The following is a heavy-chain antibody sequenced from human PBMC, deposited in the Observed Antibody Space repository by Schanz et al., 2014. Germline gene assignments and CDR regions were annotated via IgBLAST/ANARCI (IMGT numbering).Heavy chain of an antibody. CDR1: EYSFTSYS. D-gene: IGHD5-12*01. CDR2: INTGSGDT. V-gene: IGHV1-3*04. CDR3: ARGIGGYGANNYVDY. Sequence: QVHLVQSGAEVKRPGASVKVSCKASEYSFTSYSMHWVRQAPGQRLEWMGWINTGSGDTKYSQNFQGRVTITRDTTASTAYMELSSLRSDDTAVYSCARGIGGYGANNYVDYWGQGTLVTVSS. J-gene: IGHJ4*02.